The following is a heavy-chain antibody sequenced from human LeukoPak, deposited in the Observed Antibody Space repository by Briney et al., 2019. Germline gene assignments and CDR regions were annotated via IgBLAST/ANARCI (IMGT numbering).Heavy chain of an antibody. D-gene: IGHD1-26*01. CDR2: IFRDGNT. V-gene: IGHV4-38-2*01. J-gene: IGHJ1*01. Sequence: SETLSLTCGVSNYSISSGYDGGWIRQSPGEGLEWIGSIFRDGNTYYNPSLKSRVTISVDTSKNQFSLKLASVTAADTAVYYCARQVGAYLTYFHHWGQGTLVLVSS. CDR1: NYSISSGYD. CDR3: ARQVGAYLTYFHH.